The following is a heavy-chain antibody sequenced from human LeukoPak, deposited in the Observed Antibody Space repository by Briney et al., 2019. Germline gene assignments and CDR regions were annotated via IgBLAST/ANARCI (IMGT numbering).Heavy chain of an antibody. Sequence: SETLSLTCTVSGGSISSSSYYWGWIRQPPGKGLEWIGSIHYSGSTNYNPSLKSRVTISVDTSKNQFSLKLSSVTAADTAVYYCAKDSDSGYEPYYFDYWGQGTLVTVSS. CDR2: IHYSGST. CDR3: AKDSDSGYEPYYFDY. J-gene: IGHJ4*02. V-gene: IGHV4-39*07. D-gene: IGHD5-12*01. CDR1: GGSISSSSYY.